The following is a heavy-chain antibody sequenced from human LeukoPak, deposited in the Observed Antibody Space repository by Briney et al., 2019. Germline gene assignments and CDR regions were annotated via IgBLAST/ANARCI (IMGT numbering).Heavy chain of an antibody. CDR1: GGSISSGGHS. D-gene: IGHD3-3*01. CDR3: ARVSAYYDFWSGYLGRINWFDP. CDR2: IYHSGSGST. J-gene: IGHJ5*02. Sequence: SQALSLTCTVSGGSISSGGHSWSWIRQPPGKGLEWIGYIYHSGSGSTYYNPSLKSRVTISIDKSKNQFSLKLNSVTAADTAVYYCARVSAYYDFWSGYLGRINWFDPWGQGTLVTVSS. V-gene: IGHV4-30-2*01.